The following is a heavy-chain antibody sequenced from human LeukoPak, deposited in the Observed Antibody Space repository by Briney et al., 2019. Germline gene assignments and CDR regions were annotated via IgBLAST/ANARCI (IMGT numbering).Heavy chain of an antibody. CDR2: IYYSRST. CDR1: GGSISNTLYY. J-gene: IGHJ4*02. Sequence: SETLSLTCTVSGGSISNTLYYWAWIRQPPGKGLESIGSIYYSRSTYYSPSLKSRVTISVDTSKNQFSLKLSSVTAADTAVYYCARDRGTWNDDGFDYWGQGTLVTVSS. V-gene: IGHV4-39*07. D-gene: IGHD1-1*01. CDR3: ARDRGTWNDDGFDY.